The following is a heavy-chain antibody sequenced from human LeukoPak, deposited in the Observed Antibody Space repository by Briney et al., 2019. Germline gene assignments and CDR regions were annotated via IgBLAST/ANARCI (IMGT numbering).Heavy chain of an antibody. CDR2: IWYDGSNK. D-gene: IGHD3-22*01. V-gene: IGHV3-33*01. J-gene: IGHJ4*02. CDR3: ARNRRYYDSSGLPHFDY. CDR1: GFTFSSHG. Sequence: PGRSLRLSCAVSGFTFSSHGMHWVRQAPGKGLEWVADIWYDGSNKYYADSVKGRSTISRDNSKNTLYLQMNSLRAEDTAVYYCARNRRYYDSSGLPHFDYWGQGTLVTVSS.